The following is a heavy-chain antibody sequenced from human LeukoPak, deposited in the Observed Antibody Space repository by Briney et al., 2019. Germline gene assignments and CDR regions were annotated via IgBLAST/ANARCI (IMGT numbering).Heavy chain of an antibody. J-gene: IGHJ6*03. CDR2: ITDSGGSA. Sequence: GGSLRLSCAASGFTFSSYAMNWVRQAPGKGLEWVSSITDSGGSAHYADSVRGRFTISRDNSKNTLYLQMNSLRAEDTAVYYCAKDYYYYYYMDVWGKGTTVTVSS. V-gene: IGHV3-23*01. CDR1: GFTFSSYA. CDR3: AKDYYYYYYMDV.